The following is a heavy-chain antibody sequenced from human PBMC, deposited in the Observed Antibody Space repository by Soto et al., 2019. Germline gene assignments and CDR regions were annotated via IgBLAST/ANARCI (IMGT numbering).Heavy chain of an antibody. CDR1: GGSISSYY. V-gene: IGHV4-59*01. CDR3: ARVRGCSSTSCYSFDY. D-gene: IGHD2-2*01. J-gene: IGHJ4*02. Sequence: LSLTCTVSGGSISSYYWSWIRQPPGKGLEWIGYIYYSGSTNYNPSLKSRVTISVDTSKNQFSLKLSSVTAADTAVYYCARVRGCSSTSCYSFDYWGQGTLVTVSS. CDR2: IYYSGST.